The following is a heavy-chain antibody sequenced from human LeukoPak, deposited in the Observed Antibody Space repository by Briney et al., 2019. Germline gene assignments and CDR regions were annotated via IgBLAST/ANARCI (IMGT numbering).Heavy chain of an antibody. CDR3: ARRWLSTFDV. V-gene: IGHV3-23*01. D-gene: IGHD6-19*01. CDR2: ISGSGDNT. CDR1: GLTFSNYA. J-gene: IGHJ3*01. Sequence: GGSLRLSCATSGLTFSNYAMSWARQAPGQGLDWVSSISGSGDNTYYSDSVKGRFTISRDNSKNTLYLQMNSLRPEDTAVYYCARRWLSTFDVWGQGTMVTVSS.